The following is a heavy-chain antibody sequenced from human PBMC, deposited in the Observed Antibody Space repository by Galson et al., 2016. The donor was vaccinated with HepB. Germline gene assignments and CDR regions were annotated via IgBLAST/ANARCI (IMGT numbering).Heavy chain of an antibody. D-gene: IGHD3-10*01. CDR1: GFTFSDYA. J-gene: IGHJ4*02. Sequence: SLRLSCAASGFTFSDYAMSWVRQAPGKGLEWVSAISGSGSSTYYADSVKGRFTISRDNSKNTLYLQMNSLRAEDTAVYYCAKGGYGSGTYYNAIQRWGQGTVVTVSS. CDR3: AKGGYGSGTYYNAIQR. CDR2: ISGSGSST. V-gene: IGHV3-23*01.